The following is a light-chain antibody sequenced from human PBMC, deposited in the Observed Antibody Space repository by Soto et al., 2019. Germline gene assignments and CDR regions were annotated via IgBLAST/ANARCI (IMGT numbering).Light chain of an antibody. CDR1: QSVSYN. Sequence: EIVMTQSPATLSVSPGETATLSCRASQSVSYNLAWYQQKPGQGPRLLIYGAFTRATGIPARFSGSGSGTEFTLTIRSLQSEDFAVYYCQQYTNWPPLTFGGGTKVEIK. J-gene: IGKJ4*01. CDR2: GAF. V-gene: IGKV3-15*01. CDR3: QQYTNWPPLT.